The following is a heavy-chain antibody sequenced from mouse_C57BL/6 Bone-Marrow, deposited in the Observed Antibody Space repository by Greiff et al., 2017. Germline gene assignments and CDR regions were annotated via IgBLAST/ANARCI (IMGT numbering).Heavy chain of an antibody. Sequence: QVQLQQSGAELVKPGASVKLSCKASGYTFTEYTIHWVKQRSGQGLEWIGWFYPGSGSIKYNEKFKDKATLTADKSSSTVYMELSRLTSEDSAVYFCARHEDDSSIYYYGSPGYFDVWGTGTTVTVSS. V-gene: IGHV1-62-2*01. D-gene: IGHD1-1*01. CDR1: GYTFTEYT. CDR2: FYPGSGSI. CDR3: ARHEDDSSIYYYGSPGYFDV. J-gene: IGHJ1*03.